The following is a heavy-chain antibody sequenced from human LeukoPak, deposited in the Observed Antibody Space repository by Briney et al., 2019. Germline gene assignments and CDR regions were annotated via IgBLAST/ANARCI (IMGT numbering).Heavy chain of an antibody. J-gene: IGHJ4*02. CDR2: INHSGST. Sequence: SETLSLTCAVYGGSFSGYYWSWIRQPPGKGLEWIGEINHSGSTNYNPSLKSRVTISVDTSKNQFSLKLSSVTAADTAVYYCARHPRYWGQGTLVTVSS. CDR1: GGSFSGYY. CDR3: ARHPRY. V-gene: IGHV4-34*01.